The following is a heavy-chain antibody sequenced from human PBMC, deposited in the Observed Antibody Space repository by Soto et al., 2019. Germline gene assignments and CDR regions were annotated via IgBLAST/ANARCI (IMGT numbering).Heavy chain of an antibody. J-gene: IGHJ2*01. Sequence: EVQLLESGGGLVQPGGSLRLSCAASGFTFSDCAVSWVRQAPGKGLEWVSGISVSGSSTYYADSVKGRFTISRDNSKNPLYLQINSLSGEDTAVYYCAKGQPNLKQLQFFDLWSRGTLVTFST. D-gene: IGHD1-1*01. CDR2: ISVSGSST. CDR3: AKGQPNLKQLQFFDL. V-gene: IGHV3-23*01. CDR1: GFTFSDCA.